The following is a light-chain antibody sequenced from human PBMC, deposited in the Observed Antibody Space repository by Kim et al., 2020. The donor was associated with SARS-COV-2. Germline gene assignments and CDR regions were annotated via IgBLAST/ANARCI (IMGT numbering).Light chain of an antibody. CDR2: AVV. CDR3: QHYGDSPGT. V-gene: IGKV3-20*01. J-gene: IGKJ1*01. CDR1: RRITSDF. Sequence: EIVLTQSPGTLSLSPGENAILSCRASRRITSDFLAWYQHKPGQAPRLLIFAVVIRATGIPDRFSGSGSVTDFTLTITRLEPEDSAVYYCQHYGDSPGTFGQGTKVDIK.